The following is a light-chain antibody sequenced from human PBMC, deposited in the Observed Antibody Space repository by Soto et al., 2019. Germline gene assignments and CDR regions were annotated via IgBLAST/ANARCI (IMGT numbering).Light chain of an antibody. J-gene: IGKJ2*01. Sequence: DLQMTQSPSSLSASAGDRVTITCRASQSISNYLNWYQQKPGKAPKLLIYAASTLQSGVPSRFSGSGSGTDFTLTISSLQREDSATYYCQQRYSTPSFGQGTKLEIK. CDR2: AAS. V-gene: IGKV1-39*01. CDR3: QQRYSTPS. CDR1: QSISNY.